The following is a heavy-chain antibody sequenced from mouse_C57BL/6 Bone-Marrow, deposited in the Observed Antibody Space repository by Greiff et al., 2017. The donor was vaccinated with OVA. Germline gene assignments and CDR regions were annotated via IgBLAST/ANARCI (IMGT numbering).Heavy chain of an antibody. D-gene: IGHD2-10*01. J-gene: IGHJ2*01. CDR2: IDPSDSYT. V-gene: IGHV1-50*01. CDR1: GYTFTSYW. Sequence: VQLQQPGAELVKPGASVKLSCKASGYTFTSYWMQWVKQRPGQGLEWIGEIDPSDSYTNYNQKFKGKATLTVDTSSSTAYMQHSSLTSEDSEDYDCARGEEDAYCDWGKGTTLTVSS. CDR3: ARGEEDAYCD.